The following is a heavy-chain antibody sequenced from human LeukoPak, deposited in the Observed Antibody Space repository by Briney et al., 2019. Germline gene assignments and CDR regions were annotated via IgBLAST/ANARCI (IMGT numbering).Heavy chain of an antibody. V-gene: IGHV4-34*01. CDR1: GGSFSGYY. CDR3: AREVRDSSSSFDI. D-gene: IGHD6-6*01. CDR2: INHSGST. Sequence: PSETLSLTCAVYGGSFSGYYWSWIRQPPGKGLEWIGEINHSGSTNYNPSLKSRVTISVDTSRNQISLNLSSVTPADTAVYYCAREVRDSSSSFDIWGQGTMVIVSS. J-gene: IGHJ3*02.